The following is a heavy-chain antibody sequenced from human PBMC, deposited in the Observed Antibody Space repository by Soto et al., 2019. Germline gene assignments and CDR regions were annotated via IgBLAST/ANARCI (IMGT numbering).Heavy chain of an antibody. CDR2: INAGNGNT. V-gene: IGHV1-3*01. D-gene: IGHD3-16*02. J-gene: IGHJ4*02. CDR3: SRAPSSLCARYDDY. CDR1: GYTVTSYA. Sequence: VSVKVSCKASGYTVTSYAMHWVRQAPGQRLEWMGWINAGNGNTKYSQKFQGRVTITRDTSASTAYMELSSLRSEDTAVYCCSRAPSSLCARYDDYLRKGTLVIVSS.